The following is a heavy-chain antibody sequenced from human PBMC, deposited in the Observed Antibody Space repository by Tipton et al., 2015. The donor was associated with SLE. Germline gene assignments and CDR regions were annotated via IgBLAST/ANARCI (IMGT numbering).Heavy chain of an antibody. Sequence: QVQLVQSGAEVKKPGSSVKVSCKASGGTFSSYAISWVRQAPGQGLEWMGGIIPIFGTTNYAQMFQGRVTITADESMSTAYMELSSLRSEDSAVYYCARGGVVPAAMSIAYYYGMDVWGQGTTVTVS. CDR3: ARGGVVPAAMSIAYYYGMDV. J-gene: IGHJ6*02. V-gene: IGHV1-69*01. CDR1: GGTFSSYA. CDR2: IIPIFGTT. D-gene: IGHD2-2*01.